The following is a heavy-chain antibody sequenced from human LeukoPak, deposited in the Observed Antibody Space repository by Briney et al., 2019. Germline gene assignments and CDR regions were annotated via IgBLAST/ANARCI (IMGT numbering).Heavy chain of an antibody. CDR3: ARTDYYDKSIDY. Sequence: MAGGSLRLSCAASGFTFSSYSMSWVRQAPGKGLEWVSSISTGSSFIYYADSVKGRFTTSRDIAKNSLYLQMNGLRAEDTAVYYCARTDYYDKSIDYWGQGTLVTVSS. V-gene: IGHV3-21*01. D-gene: IGHD3-22*01. J-gene: IGHJ4*02. CDR2: ISTGSSFI. CDR1: GFTFSSYS.